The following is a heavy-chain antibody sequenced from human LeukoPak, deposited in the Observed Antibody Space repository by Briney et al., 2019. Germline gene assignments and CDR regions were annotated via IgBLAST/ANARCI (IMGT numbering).Heavy chain of an antibody. V-gene: IGHV4-39*01. CDR1: GGSISSSSYY. CDR3: ARTLDIVVVPAAIGWFDP. J-gene: IGHJ5*02. CDR2: IYYSGST. Sequence: SETLSLTCTVSGGSISSSSYYWGWIRQPPGTGLEWIGSIYYSGSTYYNPSLKSRVTISVDTSKNQFSLKLSSVTAADTAVYYCARTLDIVVVPAAIGWFDPWGQGTLVTVSS. D-gene: IGHD2-2*01.